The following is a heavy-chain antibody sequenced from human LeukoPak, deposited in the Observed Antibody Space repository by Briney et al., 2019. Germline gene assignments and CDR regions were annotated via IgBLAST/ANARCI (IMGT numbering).Heavy chain of an antibody. D-gene: IGHD3-3*01. CDR2: IYYTGST. Sequence: PSETLSLTCTVSGGSISNYYWSWIRQAPGRGLEWIGYIYYTGSTKYNPSLKSRATISVDTSNNQLSLKLRSVTAADTAIYYCARDQGYDFWSGYSAYDHWGQGTLVTVS. J-gene: IGHJ4*02. CDR1: GGSISNYY. V-gene: IGHV4-59*01. CDR3: ARDQGYDFWSGYSAYDH.